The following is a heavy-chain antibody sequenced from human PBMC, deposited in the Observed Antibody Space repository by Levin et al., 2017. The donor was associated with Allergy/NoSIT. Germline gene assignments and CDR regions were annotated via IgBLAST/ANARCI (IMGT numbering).Heavy chain of an antibody. CDR1: GDPLTAYY. CDR2: INPNNGGT. Sequence: ASVKVSCKASGDPLTAYYLHWVRQAPGQGLEWMGWINPNNGGTDYVQRLHGRVTMTWDTSISTAYMELTSLTSDDTAVYFCARAPVTTGGSGTYYGYYYFGMDVWGQGTTVTVSS. V-gene: IGHV1-2*02. CDR3: ARAPVTTGGSGTYYGYYYFGMDV. D-gene: IGHD3-10*01. J-gene: IGHJ6*02.